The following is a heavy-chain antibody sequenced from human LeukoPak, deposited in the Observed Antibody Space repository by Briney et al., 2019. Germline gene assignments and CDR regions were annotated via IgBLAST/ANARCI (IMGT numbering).Heavy chain of an antibody. J-gene: IGHJ5*02. CDR2: INHRGST. D-gene: IGHD3-16*02. Sequence: PSETLSLTCAVYGGSFSGYYWTWIRQPPGKGLEWIGEINHRGSTNYNPSLKSRVTISVDTSKNQFSLKLRSVTAADTAVYYCARRSEGYPNNWFDPWGQGTLVTVSS. CDR3: ARRSEGYPNNWFDP. CDR1: GGSFSGYY. V-gene: IGHV4-34*01.